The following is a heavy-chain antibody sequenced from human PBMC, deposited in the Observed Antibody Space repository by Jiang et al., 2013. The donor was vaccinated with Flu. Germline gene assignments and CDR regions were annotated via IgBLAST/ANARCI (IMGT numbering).Heavy chain of an antibody. D-gene: IGHD5-24*01. CDR3: ARARSTDEGAFDI. V-gene: IGHV4-39*07. CDR1: VXPSAVVVTC. J-gene: IGHJ3*02. CDR2: LLYGST. Sequence: TLSLTCSVSVXPSAVVVTCWGWIRQPPRKGTGVDWEHLLYGSTYYNPSLKSRVTISVDTSKNQFSLKLSSVTAADTAVYYCARARSTDEGAFDIWGQGTMVTVSS.